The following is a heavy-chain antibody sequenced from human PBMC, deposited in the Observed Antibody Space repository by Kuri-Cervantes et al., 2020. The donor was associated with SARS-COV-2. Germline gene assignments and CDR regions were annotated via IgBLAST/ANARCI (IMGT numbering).Heavy chain of an antibody. CDR2: IRYDGSNK. Sequence: GGSLRLSCTASGFTFGDYAMSWVRQAPGKGLEWVAFIRYDGSNKYYADSVKGRFTISRDNSKNTLYLQMNSLRAEDTAVYYCAKGFPNWGPLYYFDYWGQGTLVTVSS. V-gene: IGHV3-30*02. CDR1: GFTFGDYA. J-gene: IGHJ4*02. D-gene: IGHD7-27*01. CDR3: AKGFPNWGPLYYFDY.